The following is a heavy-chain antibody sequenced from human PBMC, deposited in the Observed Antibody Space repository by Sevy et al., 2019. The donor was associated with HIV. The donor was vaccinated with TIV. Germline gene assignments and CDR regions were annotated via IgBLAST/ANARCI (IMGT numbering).Heavy chain of an antibody. CDR2: VSSDGSEI. J-gene: IGHJ4*02. CDR1: GFTFSTYA. D-gene: IGHD7-27*01. Sequence: GGSPRLSCAVSGFTFSTYAMHWVRQAPGKGLECVAIVSSDGSEINYADSVKGRFTISRDNSRNTLYLQMNSLRTEDTALYYCARDQLWSIDYWGQGTLVTVSS. CDR3: ARDQLWSIDY. V-gene: IGHV3-30-3*01.